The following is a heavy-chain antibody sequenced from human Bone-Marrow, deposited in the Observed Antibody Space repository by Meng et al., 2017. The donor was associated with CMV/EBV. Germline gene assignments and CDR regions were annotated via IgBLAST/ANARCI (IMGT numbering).Heavy chain of an antibody. J-gene: IGHJ6*02. V-gene: IGHV3-73*01. CDR1: GSTFSGSA. Sequence: GESLKISCAASGSTFSGSAMHWVRQASGKGLEWVGRIRSKANSYATAYAASVKGRFTISRDDSKNTAYLQMNSLKTEDTAVYYCTRDYDLEGPYYYYGMDVWGQGTTVTVSS. CDR3: TRDYDLEGPYYYYGMDV. CDR2: IRSKANSYAT. D-gene: IGHD3-3*01.